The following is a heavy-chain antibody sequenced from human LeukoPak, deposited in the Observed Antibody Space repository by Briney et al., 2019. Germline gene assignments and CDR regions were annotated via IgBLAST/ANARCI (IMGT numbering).Heavy chain of an antibody. J-gene: IGHJ6*02. Sequence: GRSLRLSCAASGFTFSSYGMHWVRQAPGKGLEWVAVISYDGSNKYYADSVKGRFTFSRDNSKNTLYLQMNSLRAEDTAVYYCAKDDLLWFGEEDGMDVWGQGTTVTVSS. CDR3: AKDDLLWFGEEDGMDV. CDR1: GFTFSSYG. D-gene: IGHD3-10*01. CDR2: ISYDGSNK. V-gene: IGHV3-30*18.